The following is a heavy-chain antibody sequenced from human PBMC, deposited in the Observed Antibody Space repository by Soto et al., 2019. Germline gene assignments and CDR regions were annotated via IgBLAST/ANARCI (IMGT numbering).Heavy chain of an antibody. CDR2: INAGNGNT. V-gene: IGHV1-3*01. D-gene: IGHD2-21*02. J-gene: IGHJ5*02. Sequence: ASVKVSCKASGYTFTSYAMHWVRQAPGQRLEWMGWINAGNGNTKYSQKFQGRVTITRDTSASTAYMELSNLRSEDTAVYYCARVAYCGGDCPEVNWFDPWGQGTLVTVSS. CDR3: ARVAYCGGDCPEVNWFDP. CDR1: GYTFTSYA.